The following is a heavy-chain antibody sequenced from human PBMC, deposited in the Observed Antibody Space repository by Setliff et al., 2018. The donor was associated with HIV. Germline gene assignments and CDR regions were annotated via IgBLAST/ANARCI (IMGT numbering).Heavy chain of an antibody. D-gene: IGHD3-10*01. CDR3: ARDLSPPNSGIYYALDI. Sequence: PGGSLRLSCAASGFTFSSYAMNWVRQAPGKGLEWVSSISGTGYTTFYADSVKGRFTISRDNSKNMLYLQMNSLRAEDTAVYYCARDLSPPNSGIYYALDIWGQGTMVTVSS. J-gene: IGHJ3*02. V-gene: IGHV3-23*01. CDR2: ISGTGYTT. CDR1: GFTFSSYA.